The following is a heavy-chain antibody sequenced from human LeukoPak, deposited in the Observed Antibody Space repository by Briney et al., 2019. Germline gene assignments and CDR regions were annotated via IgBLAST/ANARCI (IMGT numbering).Heavy chain of an antibody. Sequence: PGGSLTLSCAAPAFTPSSYGMHWVRQAPGNGLEWEAVISYDGSNKYYADSVKGRFTISRDNSKNTLYLQMNSLRAEDTAVYYCAKDYDILPGYYFDYWGQGTLVTVSS. CDR2: ISYDGSNK. CDR3: AKDYDILPGYYFDY. J-gene: IGHJ4*02. D-gene: IGHD3-9*01. V-gene: IGHV3-30*18. CDR1: AFTPSSYG.